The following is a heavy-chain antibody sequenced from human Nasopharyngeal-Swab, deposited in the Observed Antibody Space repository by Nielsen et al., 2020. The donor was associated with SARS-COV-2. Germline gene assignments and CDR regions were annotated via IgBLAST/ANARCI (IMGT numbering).Heavy chain of an antibody. D-gene: IGHD2-2*03. CDR2: ISYDGSNK. CDR1: GFTFSSYG. CDR3: AKDPGYCSSTSCYSNWFDP. V-gene: IGHV3-30*18. J-gene: IGHJ5*02. Sequence: GESLKISCAASGFTFSSYGMHWVRQAPGKGLEWVAVISYDGSNKYYADSVKGRFTISRDNSKNTRYLQMNSLRAEDTAVYYCAKDPGYCSSTSCYSNWFDPWGQGTLVTVSS.